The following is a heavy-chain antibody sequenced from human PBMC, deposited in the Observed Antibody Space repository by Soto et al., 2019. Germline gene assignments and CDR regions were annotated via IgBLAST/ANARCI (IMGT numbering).Heavy chain of an antibody. CDR1: GGSISSYY. J-gene: IGHJ4*02. V-gene: IGHV4-59*01. CDR2: IYYSGST. CDR3: ARVKGKYDSSGYHPNVFDY. D-gene: IGHD3-22*01. Sequence: SETLSLTCTVSGGSISSYYWSWIRQPPGKGLEWIGYIYYSGSTNYNPSLKSRVTISVDTSKNQFSLKLSSVTAADTAVYYCARVKGKYDSSGYHPNVFDYWGQGTLVTVYS.